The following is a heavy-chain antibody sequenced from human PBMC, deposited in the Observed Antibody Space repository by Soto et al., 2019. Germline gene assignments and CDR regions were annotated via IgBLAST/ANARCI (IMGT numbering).Heavy chain of an antibody. J-gene: IGHJ6*01. CDR2: IGTAGDT. Sequence: EVQLVESGGGLVQPGGSLRLSCAASGFTFSSYDMHWVRQATGKGLEWVSAIGTAGDTYYPGSVKGRFTISRENAKNSLYLQMNSLRAEDTAVYYCARVLPLVDYGDYTQGSDYYGMDVW. CDR1: GFTFSSYD. V-gene: IGHV3-13*01. CDR3: ARVLPLVDYGDYTQGSDYYGMDV. D-gene: IGHD4-17*01.